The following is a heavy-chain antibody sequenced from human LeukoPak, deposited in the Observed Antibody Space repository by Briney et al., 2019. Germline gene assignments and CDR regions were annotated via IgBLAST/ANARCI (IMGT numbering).Heavy chain of an antibody. D-gene: IGHD3-22*01. CDR3: ARDYYDSSGYSHAYY. CDR2: ISSSGSDI. Sequence: TGGSLRLSCAASGFTFSNYEMHWVRQALGKGLEWVSYISSSGSDIYYADSVKGRFTISRDNAKNSLYLQMNSLRAEDTAVYYCARDYYDSSGYSHAYYWGQGTLVTVSS. CDR1: GFTFSNYE. V-gene: IGHV3-48*03. J-gene: IGHJ4*02.